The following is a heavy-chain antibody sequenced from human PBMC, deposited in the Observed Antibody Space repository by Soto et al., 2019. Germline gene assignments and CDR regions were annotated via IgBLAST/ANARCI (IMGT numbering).Heavy chain of an antibody. D-gene: IGHD1-26*01. Sequence: PSETLSLTCTVSGGSIRNNGANWGWIRQPPGKGLEWIGGIYYTGSTYYNPSLQSRVTISIDTSKNQYSLHLNSVAAADTAVYYCATHTSGSRNGPHTWGQGTQVTVSS. J-gene: IGHJ5*02. CDR1: GGSIRNNGAN. V-gene: IGHV4-39*01. CDR2: IYYTGST. CDR3: ATHTSGSRNGPHT.